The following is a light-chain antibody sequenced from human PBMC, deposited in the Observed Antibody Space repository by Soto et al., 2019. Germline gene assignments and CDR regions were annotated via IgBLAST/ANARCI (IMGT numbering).Light chain of an antibody. Sequence: TQSPGIFSLSPGVRATLSCRASQSVSSTYLAWYQQKPGQAPRLLIYGASGRATGIPDRFSGSGSGTDFTLTISRLEPEDFAIYYCQQYGNSPLTFGGGTKVDIK. CDR1: QSVSSTY. V-gene: IGKV3-20*01. J-gene: IGKJ4*01. CDR3: QQYGNSPLT. CDR2: GAS.